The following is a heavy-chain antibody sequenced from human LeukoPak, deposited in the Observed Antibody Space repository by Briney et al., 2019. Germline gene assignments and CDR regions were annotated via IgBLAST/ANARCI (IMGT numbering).Heavy chain of an antibody. Sequence: PSETLSLTCTVSGGSISSYYWSWIRQPPGKGLEWIGYIYYSGSTNYNPSLKSRVTISVDTSKNQFSLKLSSVTAADTAVYYCARTQWFGELFDHLQTYYFDYWGQGTLVTVSS. D-gene: IGHD3-10*01. CDR3: ARTQWFGELFDHLQTYYFDY. J-gene: IGHJ4*02. V-gene: IGHV4-59*01. CDR2: IYYSGST. CDR1: GGSISSYY.